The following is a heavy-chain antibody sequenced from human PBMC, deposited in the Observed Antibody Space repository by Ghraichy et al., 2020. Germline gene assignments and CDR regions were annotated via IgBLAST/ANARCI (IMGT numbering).Heavy chain of an antibody. Sequence: SETLSLTCTVSGGSISSGGYYWSWIRQHPGKGLEWIGYIYYSGSTYYNPSLKSRVTISVDTSKNQFSLKLSSVTAADTAVYYCASWAYCSSTGCPWAKGWFDPWGQGTLVTVSS. V-gene: IGHV4-31*03. CDR2: IYYSGST. D-gene: IGHD2-2*01. CDR1: GGSISSGGYY. J-gene: IGHJ5*02. CDR3: ASWAYCSSTGCPWAKGWFDP.